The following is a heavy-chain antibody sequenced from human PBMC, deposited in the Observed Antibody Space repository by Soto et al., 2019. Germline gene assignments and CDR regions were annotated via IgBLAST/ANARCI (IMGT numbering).Heavy chain of an antibody. Sequence: QVQLVQSGAEVKKPGASVKVSCKASGYSFTNSGVRWVRQAPGQGLEWMGWISAYNGNTNYAQRLQGRVTMTIDTSPSTAYMERGSLRADDTAGYYGARDPRAAAGTVGFDYWGQGTLVTVSS. CDR1: GYSFTNSG. V-gene: IGHV1-18*01. D-gene: IGHD6-13*01. J-gene: IGHJ4*02. CDR3: ARDPRAAAGTVGFDY. CDR2: ISAYNGNT.